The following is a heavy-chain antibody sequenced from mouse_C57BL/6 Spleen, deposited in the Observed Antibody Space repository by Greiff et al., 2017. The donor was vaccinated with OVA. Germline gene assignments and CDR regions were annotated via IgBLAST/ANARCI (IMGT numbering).Heavy chain of an antibody. V-gene: IGHV1-82*01. CDR1: GYAFSSSW. J-gene: IGHJ2*01. Sequence: QVQLKESGPELVKPGASVKISCKASGYAFSSSWMNWVKQRPGKGLEWIGRIYPGDGDTNYNGKFKGKATLTADKSSSTAYMQLSSLTSEDSAVYFCARSGGNYGNYFDYWGQGTTLTVSS. D-gene: IGHD2-1*01. CDR3: ARSGGNYGNYFDY. CDR2: IYPGDGDT.